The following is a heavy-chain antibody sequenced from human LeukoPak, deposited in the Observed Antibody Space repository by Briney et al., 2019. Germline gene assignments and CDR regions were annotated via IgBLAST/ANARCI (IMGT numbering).Heavy chain of an antibody. CDR1: GFTFSSYS. CDR3: ANVQGYFDY. Sequence: PGGSLRLSCAASGFTFSSYSMNWVRQAPGKGLEWVSAISGSGGSTYYADSVKGRFTISRDNSKNTLYLQMNSLRAEDTAVYYCANVQGYFDYWGQGTLVTVSS. J-gene: IGHJ4*02. V-gene: IGHV3-23*01. CDR2: ISGSGGST.